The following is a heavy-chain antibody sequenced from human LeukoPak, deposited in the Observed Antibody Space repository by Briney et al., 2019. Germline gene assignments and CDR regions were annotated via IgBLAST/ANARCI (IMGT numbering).Heavy chain of an antibody. Sequence: PGGSLRLSCAASGFTFSSYSMNWVRQPPGKSLEWIGYTHHSGKTYYNPSLKSRVSTSVDTSKNQFSLKLSFVTAADTAIYYCAKWEEALRAFDVWGQGTMVTVPS. V-gene: IGHV4-59*08. CDR3: AKWEEALRAFDV. CDR1: GFTFSSYS. D-gene: IGHD3-3*02. CDR2: THHSGKT. J-gene: IGHJ3*01.